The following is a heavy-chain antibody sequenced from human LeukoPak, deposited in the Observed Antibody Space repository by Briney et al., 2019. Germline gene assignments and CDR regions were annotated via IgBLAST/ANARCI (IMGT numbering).Heavy chain of an antibody. J-gene: IGHJ4*02. CDR3: ACGYYSGGSGYSPADY. V-gene: IGHV1-18*01. CDR2: ISPYKGNK. CDR1: GYTFARYG. Sequence: ASVKVSCKASGYTFARYGISWVRQAPGQGLEWMGWISPYKGNKKFAQKFQGRVTMTTDTSTSTAYMELRSLRSDDTAVYYCACGYYSGGSGYSPADYWGQGTLVTVSS. D-gene: IGHD3-22*01.